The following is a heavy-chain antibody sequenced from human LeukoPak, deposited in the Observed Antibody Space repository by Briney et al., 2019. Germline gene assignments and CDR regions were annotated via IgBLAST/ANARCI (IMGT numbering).Heavy chain of an antibody. CDR1: GGTFSSYA. V-gene: IGHV1-69*13. CDR3: ARDRVGATGRDYFDY. J-gene: IGHJ4*02. D-gene: IGHD1-26*01. Sequence: ASVKVSCKASGGTFSSYAISWVRQAPGQGLEWMGGIIPIFGTANYAQKFQGRVTITADESPSTAYMELSSLRSEDTAVYYCARDRVGATGRDYFDYWGQGTLVTVSS. CDR2: IIPIFGTA.